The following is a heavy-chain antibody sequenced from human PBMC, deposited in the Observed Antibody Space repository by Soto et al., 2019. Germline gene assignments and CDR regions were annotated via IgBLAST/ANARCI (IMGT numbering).Heavy chain of an antibody. Sequence: EVQLVESGGDLVQPGGSLRLSCAASGFTFSTYWMTWVRQAPGRGLEWVANIRKDASVIHYADYVEGRFTISRDNAKNSLYLQMRGLRAEDTAVYFGSRDVRPADGNLGYEAFDIWGQGTVVTVSS. D-gene: IGHD2-2*01. CDR1: GFTFSTYW. CDR3: SRDVRPADGNLGYEAFDI. V-gene: IGHV3-7*01. CDR2: IRKDASVI. J-gene: IGHJ3*02.